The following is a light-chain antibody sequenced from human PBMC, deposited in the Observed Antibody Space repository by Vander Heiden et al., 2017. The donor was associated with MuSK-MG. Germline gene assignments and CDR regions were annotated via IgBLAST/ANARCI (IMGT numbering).Light chain of an antibody. CDR3: QQRSVRPTIT. J-gene: IGKJ4*02. V-gene: IGKV3-11*01. CDR1: QSVSSY. Sequence: VLPQSPATLSLSPGDSATLTCRASQSVSSYGAWYQQKPGQAPRLLSYDASNRATGIPARFRGSGSGTDFTRTISSLEPEDGAVYYGQQRSVRPTITFGGGTKVEMK. CDR2: DAS.